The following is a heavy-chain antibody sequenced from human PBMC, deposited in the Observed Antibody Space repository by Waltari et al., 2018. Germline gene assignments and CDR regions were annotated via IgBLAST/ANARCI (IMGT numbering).Heavy chain of an antibody. D-gene: IGHD6-19*01. CDR1: GGSISSGSYY. CDR2: IYTSGST. V-gene: IGHV4-61*09. J-gene: IGHJ4*02. Sequence: QVQLQESGPGLVKPSQTLSLTCTVSGGSISSGSYYWSWIRQPAGKGLEWIGYIYTSGSTNYNPSLKSRVTISVDTSKNQFSLKLSSVTAADTAVYYCARVKWSGWYYFDYWGQGTLVTVSS. CDR3: ARVKWSGWYYFDY.